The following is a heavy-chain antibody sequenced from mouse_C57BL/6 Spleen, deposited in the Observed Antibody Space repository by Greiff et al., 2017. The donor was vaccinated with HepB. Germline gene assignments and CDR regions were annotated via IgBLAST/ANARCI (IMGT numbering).Heavy chain of an antibody. V-gene: IGHV1-72*01. J-gene: IGHJ4*01. CDR2: IDPNSGGT. Sequence: VQLQQSGAELVKPGASVKLSCKASGYTFSSYWMHWVKQRPGRGLEWIGRIDPNSGGTKYNEKFKSKATLTVDKPASTAYMQLSSLTSEDSAVYDGARAPYYGSSDAMDYGGQGTSVTVSS. CDR3: ARAPYYGSSDAMDY. CDR1: GYTFSSYW. D-gene: IGHD1-1*01.